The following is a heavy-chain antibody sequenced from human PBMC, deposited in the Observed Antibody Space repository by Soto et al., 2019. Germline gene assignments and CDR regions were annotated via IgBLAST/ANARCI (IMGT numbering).Heavy chain of an antibody. CDR1: GGSISSSNW. J-gene: IGHJ5*02. D-gene: IGHD2-15*01. CDR3: ARAYCSGGSCWAWSSWFDP. CDR2: IYHSGST. Sequence: SETLSLTCAVSGGSISSSNWWSWVRQPPGKGLEWIWEIYHSGSTNYNPSLKSRVTISVDKSKNQFSLKLSSVTPEDTAVYYCARAYCSGGSCWAWSSWFDPWGQGTLVTVSS. V-gene: IGHV4-4*02.